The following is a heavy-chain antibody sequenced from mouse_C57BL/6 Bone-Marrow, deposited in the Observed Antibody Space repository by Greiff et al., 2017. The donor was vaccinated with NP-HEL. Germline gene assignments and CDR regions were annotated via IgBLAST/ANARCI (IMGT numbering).Heavy chain of an antibody. V-gene: IGHV14-4*01. CDR2: IDPENGDT. D-gene: IGHD2-4*01. Sequence: VQLQQSGAELVRPGASVKLSCTASGFNIKDDYMHWVKQRPEQGLEWIGWIDPENGDTEYASKFQGKATITADTSSNTAYLQLSSLTSEDTAVYYCTTPTPYDYDWSPLYWYFDVWGTGTTVTVSS. J-gene: IGHJ1*03. CDR1: GFNIKDDY. CDR3: TTPTPYDYDWSPLYWYFDV.